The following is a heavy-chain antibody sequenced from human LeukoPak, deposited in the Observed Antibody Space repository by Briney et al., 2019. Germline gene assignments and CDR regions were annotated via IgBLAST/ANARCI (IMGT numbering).Heavy chain of an antibody. CDR3: ARVGPKVQGLKTFHYYYYYMDV. CDR1: GFTFSSYR. CDR2: IHSDGTST. V-gene: IGHV3-74*01. Sequence: GGSLRLSCAASGFTFSSYRMHWVRQAPGKGLVWVSRIHSDGTSTSYADSVKGRFTISRDNAKNTLYLQMNSLRAEDTAVYYCARVGPKVQGLKTFHYYYYYMDVWGKGTTVTISS. J-gene: IGHJ6*03. D-gene: IGHD3-10*01.